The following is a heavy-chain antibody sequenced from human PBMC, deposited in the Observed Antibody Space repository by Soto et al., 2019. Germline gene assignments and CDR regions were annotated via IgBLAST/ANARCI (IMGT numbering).Heavy chain of an antibody. CDR1: GDSVSSNTVA. J-gene: IGHJ4*01. CDR2: TYYRSKFYN. Sequence: SRTLSLTCAISGDSVSSNTVAWNWIRQSPSRGLEWLGRTYYRSKFYNEYALSVKSRITINPDTAKNHFSLQLSSVTPEDTAVYYCARGGVTRTSPWSGFGYWGHGTLVTVS. D-gene: IGHD3-10*01. CDR3: ARGGVTRTSPWSGFGY. V-gene: IGHV6-1*01.